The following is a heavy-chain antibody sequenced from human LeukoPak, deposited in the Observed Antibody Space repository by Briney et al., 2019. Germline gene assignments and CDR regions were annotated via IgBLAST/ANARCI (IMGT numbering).Heavy chain of an antibody. CDR3: TRDRAVGGYMDL. CDR1: GFSCGRYA. CDR2: IRSKGYGATT. D-gene: IGHD2-15*01. J-gene: IGHJ6*03. Sequence: PGGSLRLSCNTSGFSCGRYAMSWVRQAPGKGLQWVGFIRSKGYGATTAYAASVKDRFSNSRDDSEGIAYLQMNNLKTEDTGVYYCTRDRAVGGYMDLWGQGTTVIVSS. V-gene: IGHV3-49*04.